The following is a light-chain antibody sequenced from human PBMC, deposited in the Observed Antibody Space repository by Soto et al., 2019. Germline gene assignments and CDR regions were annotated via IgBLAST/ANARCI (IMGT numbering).Light chain of an antibody. Sequence: DIVMTQSPDSLAVSLGERATINCKSSQSVLYSSNNKNDLAWYQQKPGQPPKLLIYWASTRESGVPDRFSGSGSETDFTLTISSLQAEDGAVYFCQKYSSTPLTFGGGTKVEIK. J-gene: IGKJ4*01. CDR3: QKYSSTPLT. CDR1: QSVLYSSNNKND. V-gene: IGKV4-1*01. CDR2: WAS.